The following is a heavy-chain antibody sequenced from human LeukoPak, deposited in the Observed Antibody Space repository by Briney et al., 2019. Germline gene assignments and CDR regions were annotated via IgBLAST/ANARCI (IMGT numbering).Heavy chain of an antibody. CDR3: ARLVRNWREWELQRGSYFDY. D-gene: IGHD1-26*01. CDR1: GGSISSSSYY. V-gene: IGHV4-39*01. CDR2: IYYSGST. J-gene: IGHJ4*02. Sequence: TSETLSLTCTVSGGSISSSSYYWGWIRQPPGKGLEWIGSIYYSGSTYYNPSLKSRVTISVDTSKNQFSLKLSSVTAADTAVYCCARLVRNWREWELQRGSYFDYWGQGTLVTVSS.